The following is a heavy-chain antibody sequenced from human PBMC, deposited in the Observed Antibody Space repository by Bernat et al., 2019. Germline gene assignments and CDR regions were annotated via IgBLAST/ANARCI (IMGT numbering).Heavy chain of an antibody. Sequence: QVQLQESGPGLVKPSQTLSLTCTVSGGSISSSSYYWGWIRQPPGKGLEWIGSIYYSGSTYYNPSLKSRVTISVDTSKNQFSLKLSSVTAADTAVYYCARAYDYIWGSYRSYYFDYWGQGTLVTVSS. CDR3: ARAYDYIWGSYRSYYFDY. V-gene: IGHV4-39*01. D-gene: IGHD3-16*02. CDR2: IYYSGST. J-gene: IGHJ4*02. CDR1: GGSISSSSYY.